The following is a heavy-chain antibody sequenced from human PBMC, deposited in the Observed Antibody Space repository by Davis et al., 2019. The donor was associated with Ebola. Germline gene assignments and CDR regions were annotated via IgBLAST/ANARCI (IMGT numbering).Heavy chain of an antibody. J-gene: IGHJ4*02. CDR3: ARARPSAGPLDY. CDR1: GGSFSGYY. CDR2: INHSGST. Sequence: MPSETLSLTCAVYGGSFSGYYWSWIRQPPGKGLEWIGEINHSGSTNYNPPLKSRVTISVDTSKNQFSLRLSSVTAADTAVYYCARARPSAGPLDYWGQGTLVTVSS. V-gene: IGHV4-34*01. D-gene: IGHD6-13*01.